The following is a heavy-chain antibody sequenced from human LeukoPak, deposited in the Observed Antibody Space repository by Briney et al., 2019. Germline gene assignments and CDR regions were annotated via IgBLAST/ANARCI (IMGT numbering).Heavy chain of an antibody. CDR1: GFTFSDHY. CDR3: ASPGGKNEAAAGTPFDY. V-gene: IGHV3-11*01. CDR2: ISSSGSTI. D-gene: IGHD6-13*01. J-gene: IGHJ4*02. Sequence: PGGSLRLSCAASGFTFSDHYMSWIRQAPGKGLEWVSYISSSGSTIYYADSVKGRFTISRDNAKDSLYLQMNSLRAEDTAVYYCASPGGKNEAAAGTPFDYWGQGTLVTVSS.